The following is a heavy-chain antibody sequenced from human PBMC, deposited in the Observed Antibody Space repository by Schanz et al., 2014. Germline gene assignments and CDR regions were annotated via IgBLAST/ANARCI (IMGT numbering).Heavy chain of an antibody. CDR2: LSANGDST. J-gene: IGHJ2*01. CDR1: GFTLSNYA. Sequence: EVQLVESGGGLVQPGGSLRLSCAAPGFTLSNYAMHWVRQTPDKGLEWVSGLSANGDSTFYSSSVKGRFTISRDISKNTLYLQMSSLRVDDMAVYYCGRAGTGMAGWYFELWGHGTLVTGSA. CDR3: GRAGTGMAGWYFEL. V-gene: IGHV3-64*01. D-gene: IGHD5-18*01.